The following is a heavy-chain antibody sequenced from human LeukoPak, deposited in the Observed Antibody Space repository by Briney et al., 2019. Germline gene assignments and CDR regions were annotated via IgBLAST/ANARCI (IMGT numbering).Heavy chain of an antibody. CDR3: AKDDRGYCSSTSCYILDY. V-gene: IGHV3-30*02. D-gene: IGHD2-2*03. J-gene: IGHJ4*02. CDR2: IRYGGSNK. CDR1: GFTFSSYG. Sequence: GGSLRLSCAASGFTFSSYGMHWVRQAPGKGLEWVAFIRYGGSNKYYADSVKGRFTISRDNSKNTLYLQMNSLRAEDTAVYYCAKDDRGYCSSTSCYILDYWGQGTLVTVSS.